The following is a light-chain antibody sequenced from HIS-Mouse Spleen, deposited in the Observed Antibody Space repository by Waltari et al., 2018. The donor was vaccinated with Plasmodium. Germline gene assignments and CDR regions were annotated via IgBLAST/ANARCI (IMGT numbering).Light chain of an antibody. CDR2: DAS. CDR3: QQRSNWPPLT. Sequence: EIVLTQSPATLSLSPGERATLSCRASPSVSSYLAWYQQKPGQAPRLLVYDASNRATGIPAGFSGSGSGTDFTLTISSLGPEDFAVYYCQQRSNWPPLTCGGGAKVEIK. CDR1: PSVSSY. V-gene: IGKV3-11*01. J-gene: IGKJ4*01.